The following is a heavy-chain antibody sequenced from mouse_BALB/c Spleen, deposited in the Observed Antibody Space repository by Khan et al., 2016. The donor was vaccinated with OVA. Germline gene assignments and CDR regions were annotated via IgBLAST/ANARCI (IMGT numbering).Heavy chain of an antibody. CDR3: ARTASINY. CDR1: GYSITSGYG. V-gene: IGHV3-2*02. Sequence: EVQLQESGPGLVKPSQSLSLTCTVTGYSITSGYGWNWIRQFPGNKLEWMGYISYSGSTNYNPSLKSRISITRDTSKNQFFLQLNSVNTEDTATXDRARTASINYWGQGTTLTVSS. J-gene: IGHJ2*01. D-gene: IGHD1-2*01. CDR2: ISYSGST.